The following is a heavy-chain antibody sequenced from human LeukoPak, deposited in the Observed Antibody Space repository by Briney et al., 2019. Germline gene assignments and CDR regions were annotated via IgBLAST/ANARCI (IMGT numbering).Heavy chain of an antibody. CDR3: ARDPGYESWSPFWGGMDV. D-gene: IGHD3-3*01. J-gene: IGHJ6*04. Sequence: GGSLRLSCAASGFTVSSNYMSWVRQAPGKGLEWVSVIYSGGSTYYSDSVKGRFTISRDNSKNTLYLQMNSLRAEDTAVYYCARDPGYESWSPFWGGMDVWGNGTTVTVSS. CDR2: IYSGGST. CDR1: GFTVSSNY. V-gene: IGHV3-66*01.